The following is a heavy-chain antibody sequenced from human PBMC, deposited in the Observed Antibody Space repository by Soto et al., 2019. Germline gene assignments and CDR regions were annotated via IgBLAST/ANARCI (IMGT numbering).Heavy chain of an antibody. CDR3: ARGYIPGSFGRNWFDP. J-gene: IGHJ5*02. D-gene: IGHD2-15*01. Sequence: GGSPRISCAACGFTFCDYYMSWIRQAPGKGLEWVSYISSSGSTIYYADSVKGRFTISRDNAKNSLYLQMNSLRAEDTAVYYCARGYIPGSFGRNWFDPWGQGTLVTVSS. CDR1: GFTFCDYY. V-gene: IGHV3-11*01. CDR2: ISSSGSTI.